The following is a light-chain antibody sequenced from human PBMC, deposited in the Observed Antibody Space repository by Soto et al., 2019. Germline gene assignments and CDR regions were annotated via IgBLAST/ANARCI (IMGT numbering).Light chain of an antibody. V-gene: IGKV3-11*01. CDR1: HSVTTY. Sequence: EFVLTHAPSTLSLSAGERAALSCRASHSVTTYLAWYQQTPGQAPRLLIYYVSNRPTGIPARFSGSGSGTDFTLTISSLEPEDFAVYYCQQRGTFGGGTNVDTK. J-gene: IGKJ4*01. CDR3: QQRGT. CDR2: YVS.